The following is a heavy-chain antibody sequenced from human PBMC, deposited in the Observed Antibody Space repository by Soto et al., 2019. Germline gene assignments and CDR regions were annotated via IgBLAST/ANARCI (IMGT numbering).Heavy chain of an antibody. Sequence: QVQLQESGPGLVKPSQTLSLTCTGSGGSISSGDYYWSWIRQHPGKGLEWIGTIYFSGTTYYNPSLKSRFTISVDTSKNQFSLNLSSVTAADTAVYYCARRDRSGFSYWLDTWGQGTLVTVSS. CDR3: ARRDRSGFSYWLDT. CDR1: GGSISSGDYY. V-gene: IGHV4-31*03. CDR2: IYFSGTT. J-gene: IGHJ5*02. D-gene: IGHD3-22*01.